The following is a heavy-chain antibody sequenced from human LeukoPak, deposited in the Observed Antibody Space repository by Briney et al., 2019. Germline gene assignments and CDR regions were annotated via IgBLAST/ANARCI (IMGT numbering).Heavy chain of an antibody. CDR2: INPNSGGT. Sequence: GASVKVSCKASGYTFTSYGISWVRQAPGQGLEWMGWINPNSGGTNYAQKFQGWVTVTRDTSISTAYMELSRLRSDDTAVYYCARPPRDGPNVGWYFDLWGRGTLVTVSS. V-gene: IGHV1-2*04. D-gene: IGHD5-24*01. CDR1: GYTFTSYG. CDR3: ARPPRDGPNVGWYFDL. J-gene: IGHJ2*01.